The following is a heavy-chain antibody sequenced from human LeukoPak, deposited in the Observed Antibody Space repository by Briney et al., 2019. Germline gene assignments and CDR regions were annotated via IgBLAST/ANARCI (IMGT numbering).Heavy chain of an antibody. D-gene: IGHD1-26*01. Sequence: SQTLSLTCTVSGASISSYYWSWIRQPPGKGLEWIGYVYYTGRTDYNSSLKSRVTISVDTSKNQFSLKLSSVTAADTAVYYCARRYSGTYLMGAFEIWGQGTLVTVSS. CDR2: VYYTGRT. CDR3: ARRYSGTYLMGAFEI. CDR1: GASISSYY. J-gene: IGHJ3*02. V-gene: IGHV4-59*01.